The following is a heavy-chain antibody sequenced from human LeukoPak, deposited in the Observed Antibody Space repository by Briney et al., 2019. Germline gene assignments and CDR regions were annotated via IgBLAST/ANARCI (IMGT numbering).Heavy chain of an antibody. Sequence: SETLSLTCAVYGGSFSGYYWSWIRQPPGKGLEWIGEINHSGSTNYNPPLKSRVTISVDTSKNQFSLKLSSVTAADTAVYYCARVTIFGVVSNWFDPWGQGTLVTVSS. CDR2: INHSGST. CDR3: ARVTIFGVVSNWFDP. V-gene: IGHV4-34*01. D-gene: IGHD3-3*01. J-gene: IGHJ5*02. CDR1: GGSFSGYY.